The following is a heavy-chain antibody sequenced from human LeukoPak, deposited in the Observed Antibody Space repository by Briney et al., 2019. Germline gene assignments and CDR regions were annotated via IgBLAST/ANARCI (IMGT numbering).Heavy chain of an antibody. V-gene: IGHV1-18*01. CDR1: GYTFTSYG. Sequence: ASMKVSCKASGYTFTSYGISWVRQAPGQGLEWMGWISAYNGDTNYAQKLQGRVTMTTDTSTSTAYMELRSLRSDDTAVYYCARDRPVSYGPRPFDYWGQGTLVTVSS. J-gene: IGHJ4*02. CDR3: ARDRPVSYGPRPFDY. D-gene: IGHD5-18*01. CDR2: ISAYNGDT.